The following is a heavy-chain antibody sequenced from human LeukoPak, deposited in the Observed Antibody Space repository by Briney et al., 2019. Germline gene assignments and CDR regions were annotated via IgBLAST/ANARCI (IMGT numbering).Heavy chain of an antibody. V-gene: IGHV4-39*01. CDR1: GGSISSRTYY. CDR2: TYNSGST. CDR3: ARCGDSYGPGKGWFAP. D-gene: IGHD5-18*01. J-gene: IGHJ5*02. Sequence: SETLSLTCTLSGGSISSRTYYWGWIRQPPGKGLEWIGSTYNSGSTDYNPSLKSRVTISVDTSKNQFSLKLSSVTAADPAVYYCARCGDSYGPGKGWFAPWGQGTLVTVSS.